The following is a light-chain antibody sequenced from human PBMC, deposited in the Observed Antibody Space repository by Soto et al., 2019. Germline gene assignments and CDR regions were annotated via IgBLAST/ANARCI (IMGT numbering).Light chain of an antibody. CDR1: SSDVGGYNY. J-gene: IGLJ1*01. V-gene: IGLV2-14*01. Sequence: QSVLIQPPSVSGSPGQSVTISCTGTSSDVGGYNYVSWYQQHPGKAPKLMISEVNNRPSGVSNRFSGYKYGNTDYLTISGLQVEDEAEYFCFSFKTTSTDVFGTGNKVTVL. CDR3: FSFKTTSTDV. CDR2: EVN.